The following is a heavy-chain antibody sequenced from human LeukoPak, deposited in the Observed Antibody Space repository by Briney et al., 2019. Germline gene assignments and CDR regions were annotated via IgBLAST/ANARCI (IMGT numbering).Heavy chain of an antibody. CDR1: GSGFTSYW. D-gene: IGHD5-24*01. V-gene: IGHV5-51*01. CDR2: IYPGDSAT. CDR3: ARPGEMATFDY. J-gene: IGHJ4*02. Sequence: GESLKISCTDSGSGFTSYWIGCVRQTPGKDLEWMGIIYPGDSATTYSPAFRCHLTISSDDSTRTPYVHLRRLDAPYTARYYSARPGEMATFDYWGQGTLVTVSS.